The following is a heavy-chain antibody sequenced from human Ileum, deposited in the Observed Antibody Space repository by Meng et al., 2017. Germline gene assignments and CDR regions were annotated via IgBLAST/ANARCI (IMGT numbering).Heavy chain of an antibody. V-gene: IGHV3-7*01. CDR1: GFTFNNYW. Sequence: VKLVQSWGGFVQPGGSLRLSCAASGFTFNNYWMTWVRQVPGKGLEWVASIKQDGSEQYYVDSVKGRFTISRDNAKNSLYLQMNTLRAEDTAVYFCARENNLSTWGQGTLVTVSS. CDR2: IKQDGSEQ. CDR3: ARENNLST. J-gene: IGHJ5*02. D-gene: IGHD1-1*01.